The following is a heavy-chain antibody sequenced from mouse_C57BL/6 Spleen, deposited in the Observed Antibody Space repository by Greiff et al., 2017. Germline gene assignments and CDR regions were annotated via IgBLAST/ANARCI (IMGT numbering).Heavy chain of an antibody. J-gene: IGHJ1*03. Sequence: EVKLMESGPGLAKPSQTLSLTCSVTGYSITSDYWNWIRKFPGNKLEYMGYISYSGSTYYNPSLKSRISITRDTSKNQYYLQLNSVTTEDTATYYCASNYGSSYWYFDVWGTGTTVTVSS. CDR1: GYSITSDY. V-gene: IGHV3-8*01. CDR3: ASNYGSSYWYFDV. D-gene: IGHD1-1*01. CDR2: ISYSGST.